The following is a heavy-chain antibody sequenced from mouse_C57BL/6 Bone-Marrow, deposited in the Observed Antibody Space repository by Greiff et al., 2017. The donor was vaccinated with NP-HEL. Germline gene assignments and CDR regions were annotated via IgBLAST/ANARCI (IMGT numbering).Heavy chain of an antibody. J-gene: IGHJ3*01. D-gene: IGHD2-4*01. CDR3: ARSWDYLFAY. Sequence: QQSCKASGYTFTSYWMHWVKQRPIQGLEWIGNIDPSDSETHYNQKFKDKATLTVDKSSSTAYMQLSSLTSEDSAVYYCARSWDYLFAYWGQGTLVTVSA. CDR2: IDPSDSET. V-gene: IGHV1-52*01. CDR1: GYTFTSYW.